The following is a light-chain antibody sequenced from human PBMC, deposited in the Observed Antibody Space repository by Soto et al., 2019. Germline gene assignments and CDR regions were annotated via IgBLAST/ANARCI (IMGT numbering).Light chain of an antibody. V-gene: IGKV1-5*01. CDR2: DAF. Sequence: DIQMTQSPSTLSASVGDRVTITCRASQNINNWMAWYHQKPGEAPKLLIYDAFSLQTRVPFTFSGSGSGTEFSLTISSLQPDDFGTYYCQQYHTFPLTFGGGTKVEIK. CDR3: QQYHTFPLT. J-gene: IGKJ4*01. CDR1: QNINNW.